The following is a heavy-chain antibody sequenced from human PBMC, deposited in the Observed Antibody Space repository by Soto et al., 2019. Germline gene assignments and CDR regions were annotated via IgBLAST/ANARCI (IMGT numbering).Heavy chain of an antibody. Sequence: ASVKVSCTASGCTSSSYAIIWVRQAPEQELEWMGWISAYSGNKFYGKRLQGRGTMTTDTSTSTAYMELRSLRSDDTAVYYCARIKRAHNGYYSFYFDYWGQGTLVTVSS. CDR1: GCTSSSYA. D-gene: IGHD3-3*01. J-gene: IGHJ4*02. CDR3: ARIKRAHNGYYSFYFDY. V-gene: IGHV1-18*01. CDR2: ISAYSGNK.